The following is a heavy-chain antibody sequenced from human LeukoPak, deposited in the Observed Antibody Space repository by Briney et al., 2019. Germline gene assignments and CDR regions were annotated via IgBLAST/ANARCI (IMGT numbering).Heavy chain of an antibody. CDR2: IYYSGST. D-gene: IGHD3-10*01. CDR1: GGSISSSSYY. V-gene: IGHV4-39*02. CDR3: AREKEGWFGEFLYGMDV. J-gene: IGHJ6*02. Sequence: SETLSLTCTVSGGSISSSSYYWGWIRQPPGKGLEWIGSIYYSGSTYYNPSLKSRVTISGDTSKNQFSLKLSSVTAADTAVYYCAREKEGWFGEFLYGMDVWGQGTTVTVSS.